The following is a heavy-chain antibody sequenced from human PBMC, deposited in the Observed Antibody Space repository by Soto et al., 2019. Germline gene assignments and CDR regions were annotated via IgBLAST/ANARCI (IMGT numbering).Heavy chain of an antibody. CDR3: ASAPLGYYDFWSGYYTGWFDP. J-gene: IGHJ5*02. CDR2: INAGNGNT. CDR1: GYTFTSYA. Sequence: QVQLVQSGAEVKKPGASVKVSCKASGYTFTSYAMHWVRQAPGQRLEWMGWINAGNGNTKYSQKFQGRVTITRDTSASTAYMELGSLRSEDTAVYYCASAPLGYYDFWSGYYTGWFDPWGQGTLVTVSS. V-gene: IGHV1-3*01. D-gene: IGHD3-3*01.